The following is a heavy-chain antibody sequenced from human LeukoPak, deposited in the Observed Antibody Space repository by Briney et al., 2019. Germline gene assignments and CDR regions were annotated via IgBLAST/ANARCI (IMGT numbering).Heavy chain of an antibody. CDR1: GYTFTSYG. CDR2: ISAYNGNT. J-gene: IGHJ4*02. D-gene: IGHD3-3*01. CDR3: ATVREYYDVWSGYYLDY. Sequence: ASVKVSCKASGYTFTSYGISWVRQAPGQGLEWMGWISAYNGNTNHAQKLPGRVTMTTDTSTSTAYMALRSLRSDDTAVYYCATVREYYDVWSGYYLDYWGQGTLVTVSS. V-gene: IGHV1-18*01.